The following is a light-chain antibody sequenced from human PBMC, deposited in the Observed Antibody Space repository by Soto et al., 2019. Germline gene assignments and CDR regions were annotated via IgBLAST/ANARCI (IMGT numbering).Light chain of an antibody. V-gene: IGLV2-14*01. CDR1: SSDVGGYNY. CDR3: RSYTSGSTLV. Sequence: QSVLTQPASVSGSPGQSITISCTGTSSDVGGYNYVSWYQQHPGKAPKLMIYDVSNRPSGVSNRFSGSKSGNTASLTISGLQAEDEADYYCRSYTSGSTLVFGGGTKLTVL. CDR2: DVS. J-gene: IGLJ2*01.